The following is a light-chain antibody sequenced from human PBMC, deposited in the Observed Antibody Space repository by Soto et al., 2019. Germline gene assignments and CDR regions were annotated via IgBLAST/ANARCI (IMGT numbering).Light chain of an antibody. CDR3: SSYTTSSTLYV. V-gene: IGLV2-14*02. J-gene: IGLJ1*01. CDR2: DVR. Sequence: QSVLTQPASVSGSPGQSTTISCTGTSSDVGSYNLVSWYQQHPGKATKLMIYDVRNRPSGISNRFSGSKSGNTASLTISGLHAEDEADYYCSSYTTSSTLYVFGTGTKGTVL. CDR1: SSDVGSYNL.